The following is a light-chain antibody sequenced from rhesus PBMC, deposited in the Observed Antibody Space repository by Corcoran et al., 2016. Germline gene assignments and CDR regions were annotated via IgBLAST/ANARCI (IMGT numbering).Light chain of an antibody. CDR3: SSYAGSNTFV. Sequence: QAALTQPRSVSGSPGQSVTISCTGTSSDIGGYNYVSWYQQHPGTAPKLMIYEVSKRPSGVSDRFSGSKSGNTASLTISGLQAEDEADYYGSSYAGSNTFVFGSGTKLTVL. CDR1: SSDIGGYNY. V-gene: IGLV2-32*02. J-gene: IGLJ6*01. CDR2: EVS.